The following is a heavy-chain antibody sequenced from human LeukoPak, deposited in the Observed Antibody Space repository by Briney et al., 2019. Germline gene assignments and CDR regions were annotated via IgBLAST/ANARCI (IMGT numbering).Heavy chain of an antibody. CDR2: INHSGST. CDR3: ARGWFGSFYDY. Sequence: SETLSLTCTVSGDSISSSSYYWGWIRQPPGKGLEWIGEINHSGSTNYNPSLKSRVTISVDTSKNQFSLKLSSVTAADTAVYYCARGWFGSFYDYWGQGTLVTVSS. J-gene: IGHJ4*02. CDR1: GDSISSSSYY. D-gene: IGHD3-10*01. V-gene: IGHV4-39*07.